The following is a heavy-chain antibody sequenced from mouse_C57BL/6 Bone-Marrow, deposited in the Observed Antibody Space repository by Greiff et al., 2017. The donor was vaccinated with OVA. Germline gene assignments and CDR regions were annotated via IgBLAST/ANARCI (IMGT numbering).Heavy chain of an antibody. CDR3: ASGYYFDY. J-gene: IGHJ2*01. Sequence: VQLQQPGAELVMPGASVKLSCKASGYTFTSYWMHWVKQRPGQGLEWIGEIDPSDSYTKYNQKVKGKSTLTVDKSSSTAYMQLSSLTSEDSAVYYCASGYYFDYWCQGTTLTVSS. CDR1: GYTFTSYW. V-gene: IGHV1-69*01. CDR2: IDPSDSYT.